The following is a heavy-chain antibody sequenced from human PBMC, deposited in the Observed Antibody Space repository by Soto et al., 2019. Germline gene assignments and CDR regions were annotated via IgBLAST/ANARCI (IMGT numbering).Heavy chain of an antibody. D-gene: IGHD6-6*01. J-gene: IGHJ4*02. CDR2: INADSGDT. Sequence: GASLKVSCKASEYTFTTYTLHWVRQAPGHRLEWMGWINADSGDTKYSQEFQGRVTFTRDTSASTVYMEMSSLRSEDTAVYYCARGSLAVTSGLGDFDYWGQGTLVNVSS. CDR1: EYTFTTYT. CDR3: ARGSLAVTSGLGDFDY. V-gene: IGHV1-3*01.